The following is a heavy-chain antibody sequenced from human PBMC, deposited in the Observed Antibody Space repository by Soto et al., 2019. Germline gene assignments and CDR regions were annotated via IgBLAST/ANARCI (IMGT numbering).Heavy chain of an antibody. V-gene: IGHV1-69*06. D-gene: IGHD5-12*01. CDR2: IIPKFPTG. J-gene: IGHJ4*02. CDR3: ARDGVRGGLYYFVL. Sequence: QVQLVQSGTEVKKPGSSVRVSCKVSGGSFSDYAITWVRQATGQGLEWMGGIIPKFPTGEYAKKLQGTVKIAADKSTSTVYLEGISLLHEDTAVYYYARDGVRGGLYYFVLWGQGTQVSVSS. CDR1: GGSFSDYA.